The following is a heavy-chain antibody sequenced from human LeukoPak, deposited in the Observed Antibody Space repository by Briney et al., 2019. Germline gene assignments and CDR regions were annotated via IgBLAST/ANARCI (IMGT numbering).Heavy chain of an antibody. D-gene: IGHD5-24*01. CDR1: GYTFTGYY. Sequence: ASVKVSCKASGYTFTGYYMHWVRQAPGQGLEWMGWINPNSGGTNYAQKFQGRVTMTDDTSTDTAYMELSSLRSEDTAVYYCVEMATMNWGQGTLVTVSS. CDR2: INPNSGGT. V-gene: IGHV1-2*02. J-gene: IGHJ4*02. CDR3: VEMATMN.